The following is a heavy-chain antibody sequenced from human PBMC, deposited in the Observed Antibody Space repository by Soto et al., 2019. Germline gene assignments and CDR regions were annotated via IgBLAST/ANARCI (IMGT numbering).Heavy chain of an antibody. Sequence: GGSLRLSCAASGFTFSTYAMSWVRQAPGKGLEWVSTIDNSGGITYYADSVKGRFTISRDNSKNTPYLQMNSLRAEDTAVYYCAKGGYNYGFLFDCWGQGTLVTVSS. CDR1: GFTFSTYA. CDR3: AKGGYNYGFLFDC. CDR2: IDNSGGIT. D-gene: IGHD5-18*01. J-gene: IGHJ4*02. V-gene: IGHV3-23*05.